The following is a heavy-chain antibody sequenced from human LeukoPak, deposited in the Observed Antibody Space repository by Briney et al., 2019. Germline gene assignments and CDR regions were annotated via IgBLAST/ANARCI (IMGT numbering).Heavy chain of an antibody. CDR1: GFTFRNYE. CDR2: ISGSDGST. J-gene: IGHJ4*02. Sequence: GGSLRLSCAGSGFTFRNYEMSWVRQAPGKGLEWVSAISGSDGSTNYADSVKGRFTISRDNSKNTLYLQMNSLRAEDTALYYCVGDRDSTGYYDYWGQGTLVTVSS. CDR3: VGDRDSTGYYDY. D-gene: IGHD3-22*01. V-gene: IGHV3-23*01.